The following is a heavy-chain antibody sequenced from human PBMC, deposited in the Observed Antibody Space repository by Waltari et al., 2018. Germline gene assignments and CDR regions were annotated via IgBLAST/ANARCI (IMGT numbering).Heavy chain of an antibody. CDR2: IYHSGSN. CDR3: AGYYGDPLDY. Sequence: QVQLQESGPGLVKPSETLSLTCAVSGYSISSGYYWGWIRQPPGKGLEWIGSIYHSGSNYYNPSLKSRVTISVDTSKNQFSLKLSSVTAADTAVYYCAGYYGDPLDYWGQGTLVTVSS. J-gene: IGHJ4*02. V-gene: IGHV4-38-2*01. CDR1: GYSISSGYY. D-gene: IGHD4-17*01.